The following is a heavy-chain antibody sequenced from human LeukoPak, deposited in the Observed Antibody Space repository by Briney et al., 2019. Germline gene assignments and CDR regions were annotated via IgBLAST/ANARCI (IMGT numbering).Heavy chain of an antibody. J-gene: IGHJ5*02. D-gene: IGHD5-12*01. V-gene: IGHV1-18*01. CDR2: ISAYNGNT. Sequence: ASVKVSCKASGYTFTSYGISWVRQAPGQGLEWMGWISAYNGNTNYAQKLQGRVTMTRDTSISTACMELSRLRSDDTAVYYCARDPGYSGYDLIYWFDPWGQGTLVTVSS. CDR1: GYTFTSYG. CDR3: ARDPGYSGYDLIYWFDP.